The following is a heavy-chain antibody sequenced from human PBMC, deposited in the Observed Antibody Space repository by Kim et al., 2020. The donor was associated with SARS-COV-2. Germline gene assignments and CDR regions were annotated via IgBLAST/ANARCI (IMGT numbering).Heavy chain of an antibody. CDR2: IRSKAYGGTT. CDR1: GFTFGDYA. V-gene: IGHV3-49*03. J-gene: IGHJ4*02. D-gene: IGHD6-19*01. CDR3: TRVVAHSSGWYVQGSRAPDY. Sequence: GGSLRLSCTASGFTFGDYAMSWFRQAPGKGLEWVGFIRSKAYGGTTEYAASVKGRFTISRDDSKSIAYLQMNSLKTEDTAVYYCTRVVAHSSGWYVQGSRAPDYWGQGTLVTVSS.